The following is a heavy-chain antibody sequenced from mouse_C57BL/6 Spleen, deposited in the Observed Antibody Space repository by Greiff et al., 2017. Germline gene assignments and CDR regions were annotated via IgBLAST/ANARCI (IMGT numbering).Heavy chain of an antibody. J-gene: IGHJ3*01. CDR2: IYPRSGHT. V-gene: IGHV1-81*01. CDR1: GYTFTSYG. CDR3: AREGLETAWFAY. Sequence: QVQLQQSGAELARPGASVKLSCKASGYTFTSYGISWVKQRTGQGLEWIGEIYPRSGHTYYNEKFKGKATLTADKSSSTAYMELRSLTSEDSAVYFCAREGLETAWFAYWGQGTLVTVSA. D-gene: IGHD2-4*01.